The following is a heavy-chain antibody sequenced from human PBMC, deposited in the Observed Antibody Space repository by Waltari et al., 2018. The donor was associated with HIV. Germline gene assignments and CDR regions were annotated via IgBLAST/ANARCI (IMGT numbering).Heavy chain of an antibody. CDR3: ARPIVVGALGYGMDV. J-gene: IGHJ6*02. Sequence: QLQLQESGPGLVKPSETLSLTCPVYGGSISSSSYYWGWLRQPPGKGLEWIGSIYYSGSTYYNPSLKSRVTISVDTSKNQFSLKLSSVTAADTAVYYCARPIVVGALGYGMDVWGQGTTVTVSS. CDR1: GGSISSSSYY. V-gene: IGHV4-39*01. CDR2: IYYSGST. D-gene: IGHD2-2*01.